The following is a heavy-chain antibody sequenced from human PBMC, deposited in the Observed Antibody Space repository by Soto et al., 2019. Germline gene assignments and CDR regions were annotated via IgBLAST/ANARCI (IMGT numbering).Heavy chain of an antibody. Sequence: EVQLVESGGGLVQPGGSLRLSCAASGFTFSSYSMNWVRQAPGKGLEWVSYISSSSSTIYYADSVKGRFTISRDNAKNSLYLQMNSLRAEDTAVYYCARVVHKYSKETYFDYWGQGTLVTVSS. CDR3: ARVVHKYSKETYFDY. CDR1: GFTFSSYS. D-gene: IGHD4-4*01. CDR2: ISSSSSTI. J-gene: IGHJ4*02. V-gene: IGHV3-48*01.